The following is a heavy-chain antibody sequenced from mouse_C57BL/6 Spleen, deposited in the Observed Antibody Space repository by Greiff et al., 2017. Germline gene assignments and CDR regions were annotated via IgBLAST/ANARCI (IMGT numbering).Heavy chain of an antibody. V-gene: IGHV5-17*01. CDR2: ISSGSSTI. J-gene: IGHJ1*03. CDR1: GFTFSDYG. CDR3: ARSGYDYDGWYFDV. Sequence: EVNVVESGGGLVKPGGSLKLSCAASGFTFSDYGMHWVRQAPEKGLEWVAYISSGSSTIYYADTVKGRFTISRDTAKNTLFLQMTSLRSEDTAMYYCARSGYDYDGWYFDVWGTGTTVTVSS. D-gene: IGHD2-4*01.